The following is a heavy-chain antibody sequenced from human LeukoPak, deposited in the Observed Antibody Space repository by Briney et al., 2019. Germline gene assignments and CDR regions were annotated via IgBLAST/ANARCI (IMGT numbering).Heavy chain of an antibody. CDR2: IYTSGST. Sequence: SETLSLTCTVSGGSISSGSYYWSWIRQPAGKGLEWIGRIYTSGSTNYNPSLKSRVTISVDTSKNQFSLKLSSVTAADTAVYYCARTYYDFWSGQRFCYYYMDVWGKGTTVTVSS. CDR1: GGSISSGSYY. J-gene: IGHJ6*03. D-gene: IGHD3-3*01. CDR3: ARTYYDFWSGQRFCYYYMDV. V-gene: IGHV4-61*02.